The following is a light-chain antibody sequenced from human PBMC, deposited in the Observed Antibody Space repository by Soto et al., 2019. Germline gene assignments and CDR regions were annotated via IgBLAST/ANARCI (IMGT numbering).Light chain of an antibody. V-gene: IGKV3-20*01. CDR3: HQYGSSPAT. J-gene: IGKJ1*01. CDR1: QTVSSN. Sequence: EVVMTQSPATLSVSPGERATLSCRASQTVSSNLAWYQQKPGQAPRLFIYGASTRATGIPDRFSGSGSGTDFTLTISRLEPEDFAVYYCHQYGSSPATFGQGTKV. CDR2: GAS.